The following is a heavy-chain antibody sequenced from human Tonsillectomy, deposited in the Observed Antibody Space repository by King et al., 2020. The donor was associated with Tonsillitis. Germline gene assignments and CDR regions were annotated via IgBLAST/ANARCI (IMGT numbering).Heavy chain of an antibody. V-gene: IGHV3-30-3*01. CDR1: GFTFSSYA. CDR2: ISYDGSNK. CDR3: ASPLSFELMYYFDF. J-gene: IGHJ4*02. Sequence: VQLVESGGGVVQPGRSLRLSCAASGFTFSSYAMNWVRQAPGKGLEWVAVISYDGSNKYYADSVKGRFTISRDNSKNTLYLQMNSLRAEDTAVYYCASPLSFELMYYFDFWGQGPLVPVSS. D-gene: IGHD1-26*01.